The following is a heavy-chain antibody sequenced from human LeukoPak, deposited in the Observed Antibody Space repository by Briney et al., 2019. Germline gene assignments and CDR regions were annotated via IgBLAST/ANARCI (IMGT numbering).Heavy chain of an antibody. Sequence: PSETLSLTCTVSGGSISSSSYYWGWIRQPPGKGLEWIGSIYYSGSTYYNPSLKSRVTISVDTSKNQFSLKLSSVTAADTAVYYCARDRATVVRTNWFDPWGQGTLVTVSS. CDR1: GGSISSSSYY. V-gene: IGHV4-39*02. D-gene: IGHD4-23*01. J-gene: IGHJ5*02. CDR2: IYYSGST. CDR3: ARDRATVVRTNWFDP.